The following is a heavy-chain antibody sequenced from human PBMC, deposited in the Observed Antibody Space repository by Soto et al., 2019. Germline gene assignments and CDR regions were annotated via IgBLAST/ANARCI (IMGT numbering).Heavy chain of an antibody. CDR3: ARAGGFDIMTGLYILRYNFDY. D-gene: IGHD3-9*01. Sequence: EVQLVESGGGLVKPGGSLRLSCAASGFTFSSYSMNWVRQAPGKGLEWVSSISSSSSYIYYADSVKGRFTISRDNAKNPLDLLLNRLRAEDTAVYYCARAGGFDIMTGLYILRYNFDYWGQGTLATVSS. J-gene: IGHJ4*02. CDR1: GFTFSSYS. V-gene: IGHV3-21*01. CDR2: ISSSSSYI.